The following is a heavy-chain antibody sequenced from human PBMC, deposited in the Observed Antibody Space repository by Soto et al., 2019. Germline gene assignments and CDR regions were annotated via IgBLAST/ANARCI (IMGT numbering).Heavy chain of an antibody. CDR2: ISYDGNNK. J-gene: IGHJ4*02. D-gene: IGHD3-9*01. V-gene: IGHV3-30-3*01. CDR1: GFTFNSYA. CDR3: ARDRLRYFDWLWNFDY. Sequence: GGSLRLSCAASGFTFNSYAIHWVRQAPGKGLEWVAVISYDGNNKYYSDSVKGRFTISRDNSKNTLYLQMDSLRADDTAVYYCARDRLRYFDWLWNFDYWGQGALVTVSS.